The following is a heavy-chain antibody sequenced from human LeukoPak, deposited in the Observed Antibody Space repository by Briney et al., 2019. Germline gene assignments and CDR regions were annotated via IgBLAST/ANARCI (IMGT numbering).Heavy chain of an antibody. V-gene: IGHV3-30*04. Sequence: GGSLRLSCAASGFTFSSYAMHWVRQAPGKGLEWVAVISYDGSNKYYADSVKGRFTISRDNYKNTLYLQMNSLRAEDTAVYYCARAKIYDYVWGSYRPAPVYFDYWGQGTLVTVSS. CDR3: ARAKIYDYVWGSYRPAPVYFDY. J-gene: IGHJ4*02. CDR1: GFTFSSYA. D-gene: IGHD3-16*02. CDR2: ISYDGSNK.